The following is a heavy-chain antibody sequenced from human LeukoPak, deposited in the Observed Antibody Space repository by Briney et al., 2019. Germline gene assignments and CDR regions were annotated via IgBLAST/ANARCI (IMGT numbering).Heavy chain of an antibody. Sequence: ASVKVSCKTSGYTFTTHGISWVRQAPGQGLEWMGWIGTSKGDTNYAQKFKGRFTMTTDRSTSTAYMELRSLSSDDTAVYYCARDWPTVITDYWGQGTLVTVSS. CDR3: ARDWPTVITDY. CDR1: GYTFTTHG. J-gene: IGHJ4*02. D-gene: IGHD4-11*01. CDR2: IGTSKGDT. V-gene: IGHV1-18*01.